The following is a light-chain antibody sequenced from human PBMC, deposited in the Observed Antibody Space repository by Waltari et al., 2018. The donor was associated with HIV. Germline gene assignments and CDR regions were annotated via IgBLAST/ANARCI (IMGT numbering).Light chain of an antibody. V-gene: IGLV2-18*02. Sequence: QSALAQPPSVSGSPGQSVTISCSGTSSDVGSYDRVSWYQQHPGTVPKLIIYEVTTRPSGVPDRFSGSKYGNTASLTISGLQAEDEADYYCSSHTTSLTVVFGGGTKLTVL. CDR3: SSHTTSLTVV. J-gene: IGLJ2*01. CDR2: EVT. CDR1: SSDVGSYDR.